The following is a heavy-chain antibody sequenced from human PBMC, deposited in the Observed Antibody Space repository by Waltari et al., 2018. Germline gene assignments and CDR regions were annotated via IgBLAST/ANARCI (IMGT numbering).Heavy chain of an antibody. D-gene: IGHD6-13*01. CDR3: ARVGVAAAVRD. CDR1: GGSISSGSYY. Sequence: QVQLQESGPGLVKPSQTLSLTCTVSGGSISSGSYYWSWIRPPAGKGLEWIGRIYTSGSTNYNPSLKSRVTISVDTSKNQFSLKLSSVTAADTAVYYCARVGVAAAVRDWGQGTLVTVSS. J-gene: IGHJ4*02. CDR2: IYTSGST. V-gene: IGHV4-61*02.